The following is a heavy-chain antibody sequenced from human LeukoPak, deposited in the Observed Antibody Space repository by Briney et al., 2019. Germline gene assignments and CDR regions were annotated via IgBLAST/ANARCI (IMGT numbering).Heavy chain of an antibody. CDR2: ISSSYSYI. CDR3: ARDLGVIVHPSDY. V-gene: IGHV3-21*01. Sequence: GGSLRLSRAASGFDFNVYSMNWVRQAPGKGLEWVSSISSSYSYIYYADSVKGRFTISRDNAKNSLYLQMNSLRAEDTAVYYCARDLGVIVHPSDYWGQGTLVTVSS. D-gene: IGHD3-16*02. CDR1: GFDFNVYS. J-gene: IGHJ4*02.